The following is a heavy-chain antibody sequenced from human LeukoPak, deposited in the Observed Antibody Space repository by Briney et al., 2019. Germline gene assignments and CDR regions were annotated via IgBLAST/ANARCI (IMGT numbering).Heavy chain of an antibody. J-gene: IGHJ4*02. V-gene: IGHV4-59*12. Sequence: SETLSLTCTVSGGSISSYYWSWIRQPPGKGLEWIGYIYYSGSTYYNPSLKSRVTISVDTSKNQFSLKLSSVTAADTAVYYCARDSLPLDYGDYRYFDYWGQETLVTVSS. CDR2: IYYSGST. D-gene: IGHD4-17*01. CDR1: GGSISSYY. CDR3: ARDSLPLDYGDYRYFDY.